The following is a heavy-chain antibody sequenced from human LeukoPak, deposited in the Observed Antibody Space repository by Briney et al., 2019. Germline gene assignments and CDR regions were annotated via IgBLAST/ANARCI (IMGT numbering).Heavy chain of an antibody. Sequence: GGSLRLSCAASGFTFSTYWMTWVRQTPGKGLEWVANIKEDGSEKYYVDSVKGRFTVSRDNAKNSLYLQMNSLRAEDTAVYYCARDRRAVTTTFDSWGQGTLLTVSS. V-gene: IGHV3-7*01. CDR1: GFTFSTYW. CDR2: IKEDGSEK. D-gene: IGHD4-17*01. CDR3: ARDRRAVTTTFDS. J-gene: IGHJ4*02.